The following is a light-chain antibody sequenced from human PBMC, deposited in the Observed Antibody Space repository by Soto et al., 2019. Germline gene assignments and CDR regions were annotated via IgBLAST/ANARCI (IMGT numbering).Light chain of an antibody. V-gene: IGKV3-15*01. CDR2: DAS. J-gene: IGKJ2*01. CDR3: QQYNNWPYT. Sequence: EIVMTQSPATLSVSPGERVALSCRASQSVRSNFAWYQQKPGQAPRILIYDASTRATGIPARFSGSGSGTEFTLTISGLQSEDFGVYYSQQYNNWPYTFGQGTKLEIK. CDR1: QSVRSN.